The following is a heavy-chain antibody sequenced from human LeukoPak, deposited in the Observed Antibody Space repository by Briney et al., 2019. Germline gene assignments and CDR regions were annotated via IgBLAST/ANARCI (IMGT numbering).Heavy chain of an antibody. Sequence: AGGSLRLSCAASGFTFSSYAMSWVRQAPGKGLEWVSAISGSGDSTYYADSVKGRFTISRDNSKNTLYLQMNSLRAEDTAVYYCAKGFTGSYYDSSGYHDAFDIWGQGTMVTVSS. CDR3: AKGFTGSYYDSSGYHDAFDI. D-gene: IGHD3-22*01. CDR2: ISGSGDST. CDR1: GFTFSSYA. J-gene: IGHJ3*02. V-gene: IGHV3-23*01.